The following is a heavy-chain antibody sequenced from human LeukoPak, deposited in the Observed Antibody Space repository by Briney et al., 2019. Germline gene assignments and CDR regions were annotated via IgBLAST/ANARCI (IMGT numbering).Heavy chain of an antibody. CDR1: GGSISSYY. V-gene: IGHV4-59*01. J-gene: IGHJ6*02. CDR3: ARAAYDFWSGPMGYYYYGMDV. Sequence: SETLSLTCTVSGGSISSYYWSWLRQPPGKGLEWIGYIYYSGSTNYNPSLKSRVTISVDTSKNQFSLKLSSVTAADTAVYYCARAAYDFWSGPMGYYYYGMDVWGQGTTVTVSS. D-gene: IGHD3-3*01. CDR2: IYYSGST.